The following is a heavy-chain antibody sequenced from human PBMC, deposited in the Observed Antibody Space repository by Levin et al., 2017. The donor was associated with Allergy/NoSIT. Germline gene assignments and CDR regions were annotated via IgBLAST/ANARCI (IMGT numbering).Heavy chain of an antibody. D-gene: IGHD3-22*01. V-gene: IGHV4-31*03. J-gene: IGHJ3*02. CDR3: ARGVYYYDSSGFAFDI. CDR1: GGSISSGGYY. CDR2: IYYSGST. Sequence: SPTLSLPCTVSGGSISSGGYYWSWIRQHPGKGLEWIGYIYYSGSTYYNPSLKSRVTISVDMSKNQFSLKLSSVTAADTAVYYCARGVYYYDSSGFAFDIWGQGTMVTVSS.